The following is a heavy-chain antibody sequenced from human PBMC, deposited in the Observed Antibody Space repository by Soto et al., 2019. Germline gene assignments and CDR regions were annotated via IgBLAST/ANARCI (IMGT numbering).Heavy chain of an antibody. J-gene: IGHJ6*02. CDR3: AKNTRDDYLYGMDV. Sequence: EVQLVQSGAEVKKPGESLRISCKGAGYSFTSYWINWVRQMPGKGLEWMGKIDPSDSYTNYSPSFQGHVTIAADKSISTAYLQWSSLKASDTAIYYCAKNTRDDYLYGMDVWGQGTTVTVSS. CDR1: GYSFTSYW. CDR2: IDPSDSYT. V-gene: IGHV5-10-1*03. D-gene: IGHD5-12*01.